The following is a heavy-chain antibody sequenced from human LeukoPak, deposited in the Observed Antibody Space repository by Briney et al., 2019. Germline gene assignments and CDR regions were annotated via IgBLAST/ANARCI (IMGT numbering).Heavy chain of an antibody. Sequence: PGRSLRLSCAASGFTFSSYAMHWVRQAPGKGLEWVAVISYDGSNKYYADSVKGRFTISRDNSKNTLYLQMNSLRAEDTAVYYCASPPGSFRGRGQGTLVTVSS. CDR3: ASPPGSFRG. V-gene: IGHV3-30-3*01. J-gene: IGHJ4*02. D-gene: IGHD3-10*01. CDR1: GFTFSSYA. CDR2: ISYDGSNK.